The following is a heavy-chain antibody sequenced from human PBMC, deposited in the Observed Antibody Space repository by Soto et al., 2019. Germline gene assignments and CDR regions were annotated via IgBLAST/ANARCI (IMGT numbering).Heavy chain of an antibody. J-gene: IGHJ1*01. V-gene: IGHV3-66*01. CDR2: IYSGGST. D-gene: IGHD2-15*01. CDR3: ARDGPDCSGGSWYFSEYFQH. CDR1: GFTVSSNY. Sequence: EVQLVESGGGLVQPGGSLRLSCAASGFTVSSNYMSWVRQAPGKGLEWVSVIYSGGSTYYADSVKGRFTISRDNSKNTLYLQMNSLRAEDTAVYYCARDGPDCSGGSWYFSEYFQHWGQGTLVTVSS.